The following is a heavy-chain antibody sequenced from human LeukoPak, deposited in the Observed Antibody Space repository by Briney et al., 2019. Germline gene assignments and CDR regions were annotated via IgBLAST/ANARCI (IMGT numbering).Heavy chain of an antibody. CDR3: GRGGNGIDI. J-gene: IGHJ3*02. D-gene: IGHD2-8*01. CDR2: INSDESNT. CDR1: GFTFSSYA. V-gene: IGHV3-74*01. Sequence: GASLRLSCAASGFTFSSYAMNWVRQAPGKGLEWVSRINSDESNTNSYADSVKGRFIISRDNAKNTLYLQMNSLRAEDTAVYFCGRGGNGIDIWGQGTTVIVSS.